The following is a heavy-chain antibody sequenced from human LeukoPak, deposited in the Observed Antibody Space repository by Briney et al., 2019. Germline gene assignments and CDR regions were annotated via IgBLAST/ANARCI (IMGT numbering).Heavy chain of an antibody. J-gene: IGHJ6*04. D-gene: IGHD1-1*01. V-gene: IGHV3-23*01. CDR1: GFTFSSYA. CDR3: AKDRFRKTGTSSMDV. CDR2: ISGSGGST. Sequence: PGGSLRLSWAASGFTFSSYAMSWVRQAPGKGLGWVSVISGSGGSTYYADSVKGRFTISRDNSKNTLYLQMNSLRAEDTAVYYCAKDRFRKTGTSSMDVWGKGTTVTVSS.